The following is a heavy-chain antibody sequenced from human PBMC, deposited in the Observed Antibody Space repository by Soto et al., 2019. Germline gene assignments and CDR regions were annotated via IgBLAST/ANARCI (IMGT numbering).Heavy chain of an antibody. CDR2: INPNSGGT. CDR1: GFTFSAYY. J-gene: IGHJ6*01. D-gene: IGHD6-13*01. CDR3: ARSPLDEYSRSWSSAYYGMDV. Sequence: QAQLVQSGAEVKKPGASVKVSCKASGFTFSAYYIYWVRQAPGQGLEWIGWINPNSGGTNNAQKFQGRVTMTRDTTTSTGYIELSALNPDDTAVYYSARSPLDEYSRSWSSAYYGMDVWGQWATGSVSS. V-gene: IGHV1-2*02.